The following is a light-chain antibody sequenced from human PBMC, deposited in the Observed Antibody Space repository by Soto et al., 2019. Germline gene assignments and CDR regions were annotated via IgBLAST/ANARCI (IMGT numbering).Light chain of an antibody. J-gene: IGKJ5*01. CDR1: LPIRNW. V-gene: IGKV1-5*01. Sequence: IPMTQSPSNLSASVGDRVTITCRASLPIRNWLAWYQHKPGKAPKLLIYDASSVQSGVPSRFSGSGGGTDFTLSISSVQPEDFATYFCQQSYMDPITFGQGTRLEIK. CDR2: DAS. CDR3: QQSYMDPIT.